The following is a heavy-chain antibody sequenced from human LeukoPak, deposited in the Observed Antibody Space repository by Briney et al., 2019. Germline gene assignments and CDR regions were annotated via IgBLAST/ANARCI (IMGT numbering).Heavy chain of an antibody. D-gene: IGHD3-10*01. V-gene: IGHV4-34*01. J-gene: IGHJ5*02. CDR2: INHSGST. CDR3: ARERRNTMVRGVICWFDP. CDR1: GGSFSGYY. Sequence: SETLSLTCAVYGGSFSGYYWSWIRQPPGKGLEWIGEINHSGSTNYNPSLKSRVTISVDTSKNQFSLKLSSVTAADTAVYYCARERRNTMVRGVICWFDPWGQGTLVTVSS.